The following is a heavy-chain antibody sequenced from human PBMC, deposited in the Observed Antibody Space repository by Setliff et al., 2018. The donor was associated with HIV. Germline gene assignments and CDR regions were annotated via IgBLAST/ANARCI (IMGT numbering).Heavy chain of an antibody. D-gene: IGHD2-15*01. CDR3: ARRRCSAASCPDNSWNWLDP. CDR1: GDSISSYY. CDR2: IYYGST. J-gene: IGHJ5*02. V-gene: IGHV4-59*08. Sequence: PSETLSLTCTVSGDSISSYYWNWIRQPPGKALEWIGYIYYGSTHYNPSSEGRVTISVDTSKNQFSLKLRSVTAADTAMYYCARRRCSAASCPDNSWNWLDPWGQGTLVTVSS.